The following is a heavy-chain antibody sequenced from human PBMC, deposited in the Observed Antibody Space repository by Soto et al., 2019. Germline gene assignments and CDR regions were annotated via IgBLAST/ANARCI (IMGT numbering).Heavy chain of an antibody. V-gene: IGHV3-30-3*01. CDR1: GFTFSSYA. J-gene: IGHJ4*02. D-gene: IGHD3-3*01. CDR3: ARAGGDFWSGYHDY. Sequence: QVQLVESGGGVVQPGRSLRLSCAASGFTFSSYAMHWVRQAPGKGLEWVAVISYDGSNKYYADSVKGRFTISRDNSKNTRYVQMNSLRAEDTAVYYCARAGGDFWSGYHDYWGQGTLVTVSS. CDR2: ISYDGSNK.